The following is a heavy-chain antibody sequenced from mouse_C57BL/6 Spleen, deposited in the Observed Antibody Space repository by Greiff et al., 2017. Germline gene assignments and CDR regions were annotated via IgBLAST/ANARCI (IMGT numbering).Heavy chain of an antibody. V-gene: IGHV2-6*03. J-gene: IGHJ3*01. CDR2: IWRDGST. CDR1: GFSLTSYG. CDR3: AVSYGNYPFAY. Sequence: VQLQQSGPGLVAPSQSLSITCTVSGFSLTSYGVHWVRQPPGKGLEWLVVIWRDGSTTYNSALKSRLNISQDNSTSHVLLKMNSLQTDDTAMYYGAVSYGNYPFAYWGQGTLVTVSA. D-gene: IGHD2-10*02.